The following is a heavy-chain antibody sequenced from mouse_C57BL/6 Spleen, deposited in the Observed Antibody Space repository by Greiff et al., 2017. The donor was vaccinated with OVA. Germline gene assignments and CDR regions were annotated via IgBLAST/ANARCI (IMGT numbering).Heavy chain of an antibody. V-gene: IGHV1-77*01. D-gene: IGHD2-2*01. CDR2: IGPGSGST. Sequence: LVKPGASVQISCKASGYTFTDYSINWVKQRPGQGLEWIGKIGPGSGSTYYNEKFKGKATLTADKSSSTAYMQLSSLTSEDSAVYFCARSTMVTHWYFYVWGTGTTVTVSS. CDR1: GYTFTDYS. J-gene: IGHJ1*03. CDR3: ARSTMVTHWYFYV.